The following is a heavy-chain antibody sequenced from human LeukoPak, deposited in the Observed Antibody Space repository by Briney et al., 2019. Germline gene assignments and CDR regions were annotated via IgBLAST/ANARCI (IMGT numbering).Heavy chain of an antibody. CDR1: GFTFSSYW. CDR3: ARVGSVATIDY. CDR2: INSDGSST. J-gene: IGHJ4*02. D-gene: IGHD5-12*01. Sequence: GGSLRLSCAASGFTFSSYWMHWVRHAPGKGLVWVSRINSDGSSTIYADSVKGRFTISRDNAKNTLYLQMNSLRAEDTAVYYCARVGSVATIDYWGQGTLVTVSS. V-gene: IGHV3-74*01.